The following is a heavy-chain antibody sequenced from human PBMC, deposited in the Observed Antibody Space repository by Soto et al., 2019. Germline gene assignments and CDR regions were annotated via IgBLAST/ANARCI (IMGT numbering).Heavy chain of an antibody. CDR2: ISRSGSYI. V-gene: IGHV3-21*01. CDR1: GFTFSTYS. J-gene: IGHJ4*02. CDR3: ARDPGPTGSGYYAAYYFDY. D-gene: IGHD3-3*01. Sequence: GGSLRLSCAASGFTFSTYSMNWVRQAPGKGLEWVSSISRSGSYIYYADSVKGRFTISRDDAKNSLYLQMNNLRAEDTAVFYCARDPGPTGSGYYAAYYFDYWGQGTLVTVSS.